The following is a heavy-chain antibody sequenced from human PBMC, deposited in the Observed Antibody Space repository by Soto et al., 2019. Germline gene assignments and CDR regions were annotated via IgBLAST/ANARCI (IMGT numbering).Heavy chain of an antibody. CDR1: GFTFSSYA. Sequence: GGALRLSCAASGFTFSSYAMRWVRQAPVKGLEWVSAISGSGGSTYYADSVKGRFTISRDNSKNTLYLQMNSLRAEDTAVYYCARRGSGSYYDYWGQGTLVTVSS. CDR3: ARRGSGSYYDY. V-gene: IGHV3-23*01. J-gene: IGHJ4*02. D-gene: IGHD1-26*01. CDR2: ISGSGGST.